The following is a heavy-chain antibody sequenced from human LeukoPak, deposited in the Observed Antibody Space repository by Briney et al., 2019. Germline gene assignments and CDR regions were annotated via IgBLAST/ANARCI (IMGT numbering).Heavy chain of an antibody. D-gene: IGHD5-18*01. J-gene: IGHJ3*02. Sequence: PGRSLRLSCAASGFTFSSYAMHWVRQAPGKGLEGVAVISYDGSNKYCADSVKGRFTISRDNSKNTLYLQMNSLRAEDTAVYYCARDLIVYSYGPGDAFDIWGQGTMVTVSS. V-gene: IGHV3-30*04. CDR3: ARDLIVYSYGPGDAFDI. CDR2: ISYDGSNK. CDR1: GFTFSSYA.